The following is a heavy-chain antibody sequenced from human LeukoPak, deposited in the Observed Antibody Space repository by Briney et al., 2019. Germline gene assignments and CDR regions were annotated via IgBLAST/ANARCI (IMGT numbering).Heavy chain of an antibody. J-gene: IGHJ4*02. CDR3: ARDYSGYDGGFDY. CDR1: VFTFSSYS. Sequence: PGGSLRLSCAASVFTFSSYSMNWVRQAPGKGLEWVSSISSSSSYIYYADSVKGRFTISRDNAKNSLYLQMSSLRAEDTAVYYCARDYSGYDGGFDYWGQGTLVTVSS. D-gene: IGHD5-12*01. CDR2: ISSSSSYI. V-gene: IGHV3-21*01.